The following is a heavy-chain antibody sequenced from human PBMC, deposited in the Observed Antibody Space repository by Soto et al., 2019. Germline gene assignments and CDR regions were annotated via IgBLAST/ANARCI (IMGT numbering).Heavy chain of an antibody. D-gene: IGHD2-21*02. V-gene: IGHV1-69*02. CDR1: GGTFSSYT. CDR2: IIPILGIV. CDR3: ASYCGGDCHPPGY. J-gene: IGHJ4*02. Sequence: QVQLVQSGAEVKKPGSSVKVSCKASGGTFSSYTISWVRQAPGQGLEWMGRIIPILGIVNYAQKFQGRVTITADKSTSTAYMELSSLRSEDTAVYYCASYCGGDCHPPGYWGQGTLVTVSS.